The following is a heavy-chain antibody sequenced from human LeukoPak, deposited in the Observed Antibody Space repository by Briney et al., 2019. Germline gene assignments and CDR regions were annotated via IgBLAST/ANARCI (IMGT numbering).Heavy chain of an antibody. V-gene: IGHV3-48*04. J-gene: IGHJ4*02. CDR3: AGRKIVVPGRYFDY. D-gene: IGHD2-2*01. Sequence: GGSLRLSCAASGFTFSSYNMNWVRQAPGKGLEWISFISTSSNTIYYADSVKGRFTISRDNAKNSLYLQMNSLRAEDTAVYYCAGRKIVVPGRYFDYWGQGTLVTVSS. CDR2: ISTSSNTI. CDR1: GFTFSSYN.